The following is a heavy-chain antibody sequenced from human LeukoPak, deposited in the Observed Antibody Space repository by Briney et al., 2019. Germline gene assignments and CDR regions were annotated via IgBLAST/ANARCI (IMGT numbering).Heavy chain of an antibody. V-gene: IGHV6-1*01. CDR1: GDSVSSNSAA. J-gene: IGHJ3*01. CDR3: VRWGHQQGALDV. D-gene: IGHD3-16*01. Sequence: SQTLSLTCAISGDSVSSNSAAWNWIRQSPSRGLEWLGRTYYMSKWINDHAVSVKSRITISPDTSKNQFSLQLNSVTPEDTAVYYCVRWGHQQGALDVWGQGTVVTVSS. CDR2: TYYMSKWIN.